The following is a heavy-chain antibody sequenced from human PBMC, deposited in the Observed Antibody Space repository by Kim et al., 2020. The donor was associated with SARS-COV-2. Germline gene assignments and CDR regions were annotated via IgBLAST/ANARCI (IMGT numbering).Heavy chain of an antibody. D-gene: IGHD1-26*01. Sequence: GGSLRLSCAASGFTFSSYGMHWVRQAPGKGLEWVAVIWYDGSNKYYADSVKGRFTISRDNSKNTLYLQMNSLRAEDTAVYYCAKGLEEGAIGLLFDYWGQGTLVTVSS. CDR1: GFTFSSYG. J-gene: IGHJ4*02. CDR3: AKGLEEGAIGLLFDY. CDR2: IWYDGSNK. V-gene: IGHV3-33*06.